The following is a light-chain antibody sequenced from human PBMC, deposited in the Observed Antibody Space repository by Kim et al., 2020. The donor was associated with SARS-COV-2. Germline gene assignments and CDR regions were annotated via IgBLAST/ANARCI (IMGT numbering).Light chain of an antibody. V-gene: IGKV1-5*03. J-gene: IGKJ1*01. CDR1: QSISTW. CDR3: QQYNSYPWT. Sequence: DIQMTQSPSTLFASVGDRVTITCRASQSISTWLAWYQQKPGKAPKLLIYKASSLESGVPSRFSGSGSGTDFTLTVSSLQPDDFATYYCQQYNSYPWTFGQGTKVDIK. CDR2: KAS.